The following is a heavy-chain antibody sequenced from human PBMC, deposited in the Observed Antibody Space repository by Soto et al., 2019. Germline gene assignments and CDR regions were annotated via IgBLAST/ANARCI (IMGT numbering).Heavy chain of an antibody. J-gene: IGHJ4*02. Sequence: PGGSLRLSCAASGFTFSTYAMSWVRQAPGKGLEWVSVMGGSGGSTYYADSVKGRFTISRDNSKNTLYLQMNSLRAEDTAVYYCGRRTSFDYWGQGTLVTVSS. CDR3: GRRTSFDY. D-gene: IGHD1-1*01. V-gene: IGHV3-23*01. CDR2: MGGSGGST. CDR1: GFTFSTYA.